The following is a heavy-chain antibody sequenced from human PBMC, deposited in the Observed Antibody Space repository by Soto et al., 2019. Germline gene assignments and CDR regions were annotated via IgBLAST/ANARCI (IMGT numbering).Heavy chain of an antibody. CDR1: GYTSTGSY. J-gene: IGHJ6*02. CDR2: INPNSGDT. D-gene: IGHD3-10*01. Sequence: ASVKASCVASGYTSTGSYLHWVRQAPGQGLEWMGWINPNSGDTYLAQRFQGRVTMNRDTAIGTVYMVLRGPTTDDMAEYYYAKGGVILSVATPVYHYTAMGVWGQGTTVTV. CDR3: AKGGVILSVATPVYHYTAMGV. V-gene: IGHV1-2*02.